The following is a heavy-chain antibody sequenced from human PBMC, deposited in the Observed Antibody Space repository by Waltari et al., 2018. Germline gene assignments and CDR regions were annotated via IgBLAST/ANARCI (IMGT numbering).Heavy chain of an antibody. D-gene: IGHD2-8*01. V-gene: IGHV5-51*01. Sequence: EVQLVQSGAEVKKPGESLKISCKGSGYSFASYWIGWGRHVPGQGRGWMGIIYPGDSDTKYSPSFQGQVTISVDKSISTAYLQWSSLKASDTAMYYCARHGLRDCTNGVCSFQGMDVWGQGTTVTVSS. CDR1: GYSFASYW. CDR3: ARHGLRDCTNGVCSFQGMDV. CDR2: IYPGDSDT. J-gene: IGHJ6*02.